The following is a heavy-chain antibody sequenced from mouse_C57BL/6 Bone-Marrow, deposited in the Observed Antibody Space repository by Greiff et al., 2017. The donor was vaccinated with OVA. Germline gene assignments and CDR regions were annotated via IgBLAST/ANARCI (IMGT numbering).Heavy chain of an antibody. J-gene: IGHJ1*03. Sequence: VQLQQSGAELARPGASVKLSCKASGYTFTSYGISWVKQRTGQGLEWIGEIYPRSGNTYYNEKFKGKATRTADKSSSTAYMELRSLTSEDSAVYFCARWRWLLRLYWYFDVWGTGTTVTVSS. V-gene: IGHV1-81*01. CDR1: GYTFTSYG. D-gene: IGHD2-3*01. CDR3: ARWRWLLRLYWYFDV. CDR2: IYPRSGNT.